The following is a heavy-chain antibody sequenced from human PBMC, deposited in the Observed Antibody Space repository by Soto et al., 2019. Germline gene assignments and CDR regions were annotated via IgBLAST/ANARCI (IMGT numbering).Heavy chain of an antibody. CDR3: ARVSTSASGSYYTLDY. J-gene: IGHJ4*02. CDR2: IYHSGST. Sequence: SETLSLTCAVSGGSISSGGYSWSWIRQPPGKGLEWIGYIYHSGSTYYNPSLKSRVTISVDRSKNQFSLNLTSATAADTAVYYCARVSTSASGSYYTLDYWGQGTLVTVSS. CDR1: GGSISSGGYS. D-gene: IGHD3-10*01. V-gene: IGHV4-30-2*01.